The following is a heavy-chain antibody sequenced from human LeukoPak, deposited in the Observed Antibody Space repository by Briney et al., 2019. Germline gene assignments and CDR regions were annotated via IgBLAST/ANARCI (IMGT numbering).Heavy chain of an antibody. CDR1: GFTFSSYA. D-gene: IGHD3-22*01. J-gene: IGHJ3*02. Sequence: PGRSLRLSCAASGFTFSSYAMSWVRQAPGKGLEWVSAISGSGGSTYYADSVKGRFTISRDNSKNTLYLQMNSLRAEDTAVYYCAKDQEPYDTSEGIWGQGTMVTVSS. CDR3: AKDQEPYDTSEGI. CDR2: ISGSGGST. V-gene: IGHV3-23*01.